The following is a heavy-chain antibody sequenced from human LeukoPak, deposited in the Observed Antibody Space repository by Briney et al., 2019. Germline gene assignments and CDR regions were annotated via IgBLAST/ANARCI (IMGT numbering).Heavy chain of an antibody. CDR2: INHSGST. CDR1: GGSFSGYY. Sequence: SSETLSLTCAVYGGSFSGYYWSWIRQPPGKGLEWIGEINHSGSTNYNPSLKSRVTISVDTSKNQFSLKLSPVTAADTAVYYCARGSARGFGAVIIHNWFDPWGQGTLVTVSS. CDR3: ARGSARGFGAVIIHNWFDP. J-gene: IGHJ5*02. D-gene: IGHD3-3*01. V-gene: IGHV4-34*01.